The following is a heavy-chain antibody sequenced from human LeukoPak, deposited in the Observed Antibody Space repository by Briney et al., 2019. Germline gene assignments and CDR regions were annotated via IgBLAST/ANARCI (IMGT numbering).Heavy chain of an antibody. V-gene: IGHV4-39*07. Sequence: SETLTLTCTVSGGSITTSSYYWSWIRPPPGKGLEWIGEINHSVSTNYNPSLKSRVTISVDTSKNQFSLELSPVTAADTAVYYCARGRGVVVRDWFDYWGQGTLVTAS. D-gene: IGHD2-15*01. CDR1: GGSITTSSYY. J-gene: IGHJ4*02. CDR3: ARGRGVVVRDWFDY. CDR2: INHSVST.